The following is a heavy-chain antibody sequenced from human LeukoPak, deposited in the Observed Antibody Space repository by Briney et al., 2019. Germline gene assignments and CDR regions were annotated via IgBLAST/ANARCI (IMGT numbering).Heavy chain of an antibody. D-gene: IGHD2-2*01. CDR1: GFTFDDYA. V-gene: IGHV3-9*01. J-gene: IGHJ5*02. CDR2: ISSNSGSI. CDR3: AKGGVVVPAALFDP. Sequence: GGSLRLSCAASGFTFDDYAMHWVRQAPGKGLEWVSGISSNSGSIGYADSVKGRFTISRDNAKNSLYLQMNSLRAEDTALYYCAKGGVVVPAALFDPWGQGTLVTVSS.